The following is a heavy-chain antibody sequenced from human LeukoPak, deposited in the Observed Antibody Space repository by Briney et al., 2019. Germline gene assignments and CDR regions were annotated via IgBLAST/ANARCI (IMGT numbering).Heavy chain of an antibody. D-gene: IGHD1-14*01. Sequence: GGSLRLSCAASGFTFSSYAMHWVRQAPGKGLEWVAVISYDGSNKYYADSVKGRFTISRDNSKNTLYLQMNSLRAEDTAVYYCARDPEWGTWIVAQYYFDYWGQGTLVTVSS. V-gene: IGHV3-30-3*01. CDR3: ARDPEWGTWIVAQYYFDY. CDR1: GFTFSSYA. J-gene: IGHJ4*02. CDR2: ISYDGSNK.